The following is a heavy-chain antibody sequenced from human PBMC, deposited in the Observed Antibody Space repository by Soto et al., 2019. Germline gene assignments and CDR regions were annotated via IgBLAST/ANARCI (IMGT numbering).Heavy chain of an antibody. CDR3: AKATATGGGAFDI. Sequence: PWGSLRLSCAASGFTFSSYAMSWVRQAPGKGLEWVSSISGSGGSTYYADSVKGRFTISRDRSKNTVYLQMNSLTAGDTAVYYCAKATATGGGAFDICGQGTMVTVSS. V-gene: IGHV3-23*01. CDR2: ISGSGGST. D-gene: IGHD2-8*02. J-gene: IGHJ3*02. CDR1: GFTFSSYA.